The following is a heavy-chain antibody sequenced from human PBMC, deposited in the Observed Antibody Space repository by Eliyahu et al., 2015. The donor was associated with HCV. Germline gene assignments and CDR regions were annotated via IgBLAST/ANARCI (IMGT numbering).Heavy chain of an antibody. Sequence: EVQLVQSGAEVKKPGESLKIXXKGSGYSFISYWIGWVRQMPGKGLEWMXIIYPRDSDTRYSPSFQGQVTISVDKSTDTAYLQWSTLKASDTAMYYCARHVGSTGCCSIDYWGQGTLVTVSS. CDR2: IYPRDSDT. J-gene: IGHJ4*02. CDR1: GYSFISYW. D-gene: IGHD2-8*02. V-gene: IGHV5-51*01. CDR3: ARHVGSTGCCSIDY.